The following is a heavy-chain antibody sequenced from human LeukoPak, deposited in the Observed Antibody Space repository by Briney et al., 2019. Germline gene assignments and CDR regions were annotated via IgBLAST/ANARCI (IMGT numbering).Heavy chain of an antibody. CDR2: IRYDGSNK. D-gene: IGHD2-8*01. J-gene: IGHJ4*02. CDR3: AKDHCTNGVCYTDY. V-gene: IGHV3-30*02. Sequence: PGGSLRLSCAASGFTFSSYGMHWVRQAPGKGLEWVAFIRYDGSNKYYADSMKGRFTISRDNSKNTLSLQMNGLRGEDTAIYYCAKDHCTNGVCYTDYWGQGTLVTVSS. CDR1: GFTFSSYG.